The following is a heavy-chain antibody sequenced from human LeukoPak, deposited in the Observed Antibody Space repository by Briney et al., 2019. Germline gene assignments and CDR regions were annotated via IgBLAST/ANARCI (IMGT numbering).Heavy chain of an antibody. CDR2: INHSGST. CDR1: GGSFSGYY. V-gene: IGHV4-34*01. J-gene: IGHJ4*02. Sequence: SETLSLTCAVYGGSFSGYYWSWIRQPPGKGLEWIGEINHSGSTNYNPSLRSRVTISVDTSKNQFSLKLSSVTAADTAVYYCARGNAHTYGSGSYTSYYFDYWGQGTLVTVSS. CDR3: ARGNAHTYGSGSYTSYYFDY. D-gene: IGHD3-10*01.